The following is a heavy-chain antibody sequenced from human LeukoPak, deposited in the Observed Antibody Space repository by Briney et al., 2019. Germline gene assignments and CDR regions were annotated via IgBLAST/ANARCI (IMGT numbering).Heavy chain of an antibody. CDR3: ARGYNSALDY. J-gene: IGHJ4*02. D-gene: IGHD6-19*01. V-gene: IGHV3-7*04. CDR2: IDQDGSDK. Sequence: GGSLRLSCAASGFAFSSYWMAWVRQAPGKGLEWVANIDQDGSDKNYVDSVKGRFTISRDNAKNSLYLQMNSLRVGDTALYFCARGYNSALDYWGQGVLVTVSS. CDR1: GFAFSSYW.